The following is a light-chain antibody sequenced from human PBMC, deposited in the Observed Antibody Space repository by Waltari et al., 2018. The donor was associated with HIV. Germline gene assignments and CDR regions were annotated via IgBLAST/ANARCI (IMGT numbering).Light chain of an antibody. CDR3: QQRGTWPPVT. V-gene: IGKV3-11*01. J-gene: IGKJ4*01. CDR1: QGVSRH. CDR2: ETS. Sequence: ELVLTQSPATLSVSPGERAILPCRASQGVSRHLAWYQQKSGQAPRLLIYETSTRAAGTPGRFTGSGSGTDFALTITGVEPADVAVYYCQQRGTWPPVTFGGGTKVEI.